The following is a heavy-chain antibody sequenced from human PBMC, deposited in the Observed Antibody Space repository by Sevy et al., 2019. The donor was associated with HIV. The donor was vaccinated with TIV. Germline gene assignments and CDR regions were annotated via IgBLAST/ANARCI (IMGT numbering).Heavy chain of an antibody. CDR2: ISNSGNTI. CDR1: GFTFSTYE. V-gene: IGHV3-48*03. J-gene: IGHJ4*02. Sequence: GGSLRLSCTASGFTFSTYEMNWVRQAPGKGLEWVSYISNSGNTIYYSDSVKGRFTISKDNAKNSLFLQMNSLRAADTAVFYCGRDLPPCATTVEHFDYWGRGTLVTVSS. D-gene: IGHD4-17*01. CDR3: GRDLPPCATTVEHFDY.